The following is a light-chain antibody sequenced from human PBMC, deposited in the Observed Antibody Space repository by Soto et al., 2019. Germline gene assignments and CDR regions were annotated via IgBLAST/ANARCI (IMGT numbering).Light chain of an antibody. CDR1: NIGSKN. CDR2: RDY. CDR3: QVWDSSTHVV. Sequence: SYELTQPLSVSVALGQTARITCGGNNIGSKNVHWYQQKPGQAPVLVIYRDYNRPSGIPERFSGSNSVNTATLSISRAQAGDEGDYYCQVWDSSTHVVFGGGTKLTVL. J-gene: IGLJ2*01. V-gene: IGLV3-9*01.